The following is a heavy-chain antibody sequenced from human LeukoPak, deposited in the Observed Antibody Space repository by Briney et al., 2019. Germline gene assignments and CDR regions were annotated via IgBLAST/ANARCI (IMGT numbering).Heavy chain of an antibody. CDR3: ATYSHWVAGDV. J-gene: IGHJ6*02. V-gene: IGHV3-7*01. Sequence: GGSLRLSCAASGFTFSESWMSWVRQAPGKGLEWVSNMNQDGSEKDYVDSVKGRFTITRDNARKSLYLQMSSLRVEDTAVYYCATYSHWVAGDVWGQGTTVTVSS. CDR2: MNQDGSEK. CDR1: GFTFSESW. D-gene: IGHD3-16*01.